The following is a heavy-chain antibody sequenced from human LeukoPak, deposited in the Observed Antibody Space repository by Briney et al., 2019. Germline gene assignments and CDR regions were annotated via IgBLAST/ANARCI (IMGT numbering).Heavy chain of an antibody. CDR2: ISGSSTNI. CDR1: GFTFSTHN. D-gene: IGHD4-23*01. CDR3: ARHYGGGWFDP. J-gene: IGHJ5*02. Sequence: GGSLSLSCAASGFTFSTHNMNWVRQAPGKGLEWVSYISGSSTNIHYADSVKGRFTISRDNAKNSLYLQMNSLRAEDTAVYYCARHYGGGWFDPWGQGTLVIVSS. V-gene: IGHV3-48*01.